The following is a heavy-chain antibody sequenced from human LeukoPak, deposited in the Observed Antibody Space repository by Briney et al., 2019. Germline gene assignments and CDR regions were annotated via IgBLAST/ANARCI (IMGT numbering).Heavy chain of an antibody. J-gene: IGHJ4*02. CDR1: GYTLTELS. D-gene: IGHD4-23*01. CDR2: FDPEDGET. Sequence: ASVKVSCKVSGYTLTELSMHWVRQAPGKGLEWMGGFDPEDGETIYAQKFQGRVTMTEDTSTDTAYMELSRLRSDDTAVYYCARDTATYGGNSRFDYWGQGTLVTVSS. CDR3: ARDTATYGGNSRFDY. V-gene: IGHV1-24*01.